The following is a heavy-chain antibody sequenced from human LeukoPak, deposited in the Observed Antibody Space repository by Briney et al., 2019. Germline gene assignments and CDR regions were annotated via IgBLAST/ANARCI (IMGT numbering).Heavy chain of an antibody. CDR2: ISSSGSTI. CDR3: ARVSTGSGNDYLDY. J-gene: IGHJ4*02. D-gene: IGHD2-15*01. V-gene: IGHV3-11*04. CDR1: GFTFSDYY. Sequence: GGSLRLSYVASGFTFSDYYMSWIRQAPGKGLEWVSYISSSGSTISYADSVKGRFTISRDNAKNSVYLQMNSLRAEDTAVYYCARVSTGSGNDYLDYWGQGTLVTVSS.